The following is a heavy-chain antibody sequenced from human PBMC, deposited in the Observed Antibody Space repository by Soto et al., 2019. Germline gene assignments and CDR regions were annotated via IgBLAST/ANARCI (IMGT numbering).Heavy chain of an antibody. Sequence: EVQLVESGGGLVQPGGSLRVSCAASGFTFTNHAMSWVRQAPGKGLEWVSAISGSGGGTYYADSVKGRFTISRDNSDNTMYLKMNSLRAEDTAVSFCARGGGRFGELTLYVDHWGQGTLVTVSS. CDR2: ISGSGGGT. CDR1: GFTFTNHA. V-gene: IGHV3-23*04. CDR3: ARGGGRFGELTLYVDH. J-gene: IGHJ4*02. D-gene: IGHD3-10*01.